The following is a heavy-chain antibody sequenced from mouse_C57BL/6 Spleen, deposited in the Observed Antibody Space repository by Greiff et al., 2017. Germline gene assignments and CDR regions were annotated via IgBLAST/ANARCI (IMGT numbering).Heavy chain of an antibody. D-gene: IGHD3-2*02. Sequence: EVQVVESGEGLVKLGGSLKLSCAASGFTFSSYAMSWVRQTPEKRLEWVAYISSGGDYIYYADTVKGRFTISRDNARNTLYLQMSSLKSEDTAMYYCTRDSPQYYFDYWGQGTTLTVSS. CDR1: GFTFSSYA. CDR2: ISSGGDYI. V-gene: IGHV5-9-1*02. J-gene: IGHJ2*01. CDR3: TRDSPQYYFDY.